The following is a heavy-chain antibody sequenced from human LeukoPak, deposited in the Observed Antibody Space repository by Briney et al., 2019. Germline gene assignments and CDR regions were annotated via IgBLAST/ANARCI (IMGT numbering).Heavy chain of an antibody. V-gene: IGHV1-18*01. CDR1: GYTFTSYG. Sequence: ASVKVSCKASGYTFTSYGISWVRQAPGQGLEWMGWISAYNGNTNYAQKLQGRVTMTTDTSTSTAYMELRSLRSDDTAVYYCAREYYYDSSGYYFAFDIWGQGTMVTVSS. CDR3: AREYYYDSSGYYFAFDI. D-gene: IGHD3-22*01. J-gene: IGHJ3*02. CDR2: ISAYNGNT.